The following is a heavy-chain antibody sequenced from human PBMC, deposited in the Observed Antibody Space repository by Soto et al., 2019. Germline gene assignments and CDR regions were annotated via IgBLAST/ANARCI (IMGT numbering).Heavy chain of an antibody. CDR3: GRVRWDTMVRGPFDY. J-gene: IGHJ4*02. CDR2: IYPCDPDT. V-gene: IGHV5-51*01. CDR1: GYSFTSYW. Sequence: GESLKISCKGSGYSFTSYWIGWVRQMPGKGLDWMGSIYPCDPDTSYSPSFQSQVTLSADKTIRSAYLQWSSLKASDTAMYYCGRVRWDTMVRGPFDYWGQGTLVTVSS. D-gene: IGHD3-10*01.